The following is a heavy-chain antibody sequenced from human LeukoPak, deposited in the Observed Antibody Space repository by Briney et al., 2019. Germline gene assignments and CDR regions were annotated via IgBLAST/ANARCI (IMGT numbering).Heavy chain of an antibody. Sequence: SETLSLTCTVSGGSISGYYWSWIRQPPGKGLEWIGEINHSGSTNYNPSLKSRVTISVDTSKNQFSLKLSSVTAADTAVYYCARVGGKYYDSSGYYYGYWGQGTLVTVSS. J-gene: IGHJ4*02. CDR2: INHSGST. CDR1: GGSISGYY. CDR3: ARVGGKYYDSSGYYYGY. D-gene: IGHD3-22*01. V-gene: IGHV4-34*01.